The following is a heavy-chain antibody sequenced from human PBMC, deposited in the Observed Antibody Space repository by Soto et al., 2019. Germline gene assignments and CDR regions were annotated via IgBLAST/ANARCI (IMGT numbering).Heavy chain of an antibody. CDR3: ARGGNWFDP. CDR1: GFTFTNYW. D-gene: IGHD3-10*01. V-gene: IGHV3-7*05. CDR2: IDQGGGEK. Sequence: EVQLVESGGALVQPGGSLRLSCAAPGFTFTNYWMAWVRQAPGKGLEWVAHIDQGGGEKYYVDSVKGRFTISRDNAKNSLYLQMNSLRAEDTALYYCARGGNWFDPWGQGTLVTVSS. J-gene: IGHJ5*02.